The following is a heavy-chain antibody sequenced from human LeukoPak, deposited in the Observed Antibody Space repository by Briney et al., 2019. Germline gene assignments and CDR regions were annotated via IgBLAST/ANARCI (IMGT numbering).Heavy chain of an antibody. CDR1: GGSISSGGYY. D-gene: IGHD2-2*01. Sequence: PSETLSLTCTVSGGSISSGGYYWSWIRQHPGKGLEWIGYIYYSGSTYYNPSLKSRVTISVDTSKNQFSLKLSSVTAADTAVYYCARYCSSTCCTYYYYGMDVWGKGTTVTVSS. J-gene: IGHJ6*04. CDR3: ARYCSSTCCTYYYYGMDV. CDR2: IYYSGST. V-gene: IGHV4-31*03.